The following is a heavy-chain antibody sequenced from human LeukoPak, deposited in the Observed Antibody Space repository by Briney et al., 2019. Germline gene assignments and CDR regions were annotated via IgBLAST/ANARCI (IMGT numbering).Heavy chain of an antibody. J-gene: IGHJ5*02. V-gene: IGHV4-38-2*02. D-gene: IGHD2-2*02. Sequence: SETLSLTCTVSGYSISSGYYWGWIRQPPGKGLEWIGSIYHSGSTYYNPSLKSRVTISVDTSKNQFSLKLSSVTAADTAVYYCARLDRYCSSTSCYIKNWFDPWGQGTLVTVSS. CDR2: IYHSGST. CDR3: ARLDRYCSSTSCYIKNWFDP. CDR1: GYSISSGYY.